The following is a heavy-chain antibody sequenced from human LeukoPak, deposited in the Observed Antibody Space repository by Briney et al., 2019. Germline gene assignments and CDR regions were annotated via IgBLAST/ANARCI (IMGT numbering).Heavy chain of an antibody. Sequence: PSETLSLTCTVSGGSISSGDYYWSWIRQPPGKGLEWIGYIYYSGSTYYNPSLKSRVTISVDTSKNQFSLKLSSVTAADTAVYYCARAPRARYYYGMDVWGQGTTVTVSS. J-gene: IGHJ6*02. CDR3: ARAPRARYYYGMDV. CDR2: IYYSGST. CDR1: GGSISSGDYY. V-gene: IGHV4-30-4*01.